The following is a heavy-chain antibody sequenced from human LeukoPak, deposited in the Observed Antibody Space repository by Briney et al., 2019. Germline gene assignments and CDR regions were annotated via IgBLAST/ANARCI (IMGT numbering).Heavy chain of an antibody. D-gene: IGHD3-22*01. CDR1: GFTLSNAW. V-gene: IGHV3-15*01. Sequence: GGSLRLSCAASGFTLSNAWMSWVRQAPGKGLEWVGRLKSKTDNGTTDYAAPVKGRFTISRDDSKNTLYLQMNTLKTVDTAVYYCATLQPAAYYDSSGYPVDYWGQGTLVTVSS. CDR2: LKSKTDNGTT. CDR3: ATLQPAAYYDSSGYPVDY. J-gene: IGHJ4*02.